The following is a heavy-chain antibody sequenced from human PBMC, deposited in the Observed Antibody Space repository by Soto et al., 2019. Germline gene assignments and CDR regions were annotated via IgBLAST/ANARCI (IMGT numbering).Heavy chain of an antibody. D-gene: IGHD3-10*01. J-gene: IGHJ4*02. V-gene: IGHV3-7*03. CDR3: VRGGHDSGSYLGSD. Sequence: EVQVVESGGGLAQPGGSLRLSCITSGFTFTTYWMSWVRQAPGKGLEWVANIRQDGGAQYYVDSVKGRFTISRDNAKNSVYLQMDSLRAEDTAVYFCVRGGHDSGSYLGSDWGQGTLVTVSS. CDR2: IRQDGGAQ. CDR1: GFTFTTYW.